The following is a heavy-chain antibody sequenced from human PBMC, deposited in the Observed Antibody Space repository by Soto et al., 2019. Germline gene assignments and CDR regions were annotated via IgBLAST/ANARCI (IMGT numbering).Heavy chain of an antibody. J-gene: IGHJ4*02. CDR3: AKVDHPYSGNPFDY. V-gene: IGHV3-23*01. D-gene: IGHD1-26*01. CDR2: ISGRGGST. CDR1: GFTFSSYA. Sequence: GGSLRLSCAASGFTFSSYAMSWVRQAPGKGLEWVSAISGRGGSTYYADSVKGRFTISRDNSKNTLYLQMNSLRAEDTAVYYCAKVDHPYSGNPFDYRGQGTLVTVSS.